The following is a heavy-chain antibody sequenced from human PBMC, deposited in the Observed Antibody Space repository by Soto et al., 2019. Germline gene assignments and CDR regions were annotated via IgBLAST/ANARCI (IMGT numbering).Heavy chain of an antibody. Sequence: QVQLVQSGAEVKKPGASVKVSCKASGYTFTNYYMHWVRQAPRQGLEWMGMINLSGGGTDYAQKFQGRVTMTMDKSTRTVYMELSSLRSEDTAVYYCARDAGTSGPFSRYWGQGTLVSVSS. CDR3: ARDAGTSGPFSRY. CDR2: INLSGGGT. V-gene: IGHV1-46*01. D-gene: IGHD1-26*01. CDR1: GYTFTNYY. J-gene: IGHJ4*02.